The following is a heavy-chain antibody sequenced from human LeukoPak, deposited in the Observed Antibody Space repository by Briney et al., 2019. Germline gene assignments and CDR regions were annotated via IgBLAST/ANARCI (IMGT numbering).Heavy chain of an antibody. CDR3: ASSRFGDQLL. CDR1: GGSISSGDYY. Sequence: PSQTLSLTCTVSGGSISSGDYYWSWIRQPPGKGLEWIGEINHSGSTNYNPSLKSRVTISVDTSKNQFSLKLSSVTAADTAVYYCASSRFGDQLLWGQGTLVTVSS. D-gene: IGHD3-10*01. V-gene: IGHV4-30-4*08. J-gene: IGHJ4*02. CDR2: INHSGST.